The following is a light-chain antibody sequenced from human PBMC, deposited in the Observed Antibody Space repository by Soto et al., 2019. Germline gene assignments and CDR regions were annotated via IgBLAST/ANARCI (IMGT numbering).Light chain of an antibody. CDR3: QKDRSVIT. J-gene: IGKJ5*01. Sequence: DIQMTQSPSSLSASVGDRVTITCRASQGISNFLAWYQQKPGKVPKLLISDASTLQSGVPSRFSGSGSGTDFTLTITSLQPEDVATYYCQKDRSVITFGQGTRLEIK. CDR2: DAS. V-gene: IGKV1-27*01. CDR1: QGISNF.